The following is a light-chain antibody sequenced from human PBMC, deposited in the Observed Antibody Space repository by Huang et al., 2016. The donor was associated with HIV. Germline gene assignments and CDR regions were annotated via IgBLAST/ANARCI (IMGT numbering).Light chain of an antibody. CDR2: GTY. CDR1: QSVAYN. Sequence: MVMTQSPDTLSVYPGERATLSCRASQSVAYNLAWYQQKAGQAPRLIIYGTYTRDTGIPGRFSDSGSGKEFTLTISSLQSDDFGVYYRQQYDKWPPVTFGQGTKVGI. CDR3: QQYDKWPPVT. J-gene: IGKJ1*01. V-gene: IGKV3-15*01.